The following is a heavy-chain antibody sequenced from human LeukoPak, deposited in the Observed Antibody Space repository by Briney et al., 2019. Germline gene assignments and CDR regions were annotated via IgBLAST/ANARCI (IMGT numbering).Heavy chain of an antibody. V-gene: IGHV4-59*08. Sequence: PSETLSLTCTVSGGSISTYDWSWIRQPPGKGLEWIGYIYYTGSTNYNPSLKSRVTMFVDMSKNQFSLRLSSVTAADTAVYYCARHRAYSSSSPFDYWGQGTLVTVSS. CDR1: GGSISTYD. CDR2: IYYTGST. J-gene: IGHJ4*02. CDR3: ARHRAYSSSSPFDY. D-gene: IGHD6-6*01.